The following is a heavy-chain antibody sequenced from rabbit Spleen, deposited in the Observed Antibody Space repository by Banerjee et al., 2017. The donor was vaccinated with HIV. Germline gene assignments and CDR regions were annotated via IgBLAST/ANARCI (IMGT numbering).Heavy chain of an antibody. CDR1: GFSFSRKYD. D-gene: IGHD1-1*01. V-gene: IGHV1S45*01. J-gene: IGHJ4*01. Sequence: QEQLVESGGGLVKPEGSLTLTCTASGFSFSRKYDMCWVRQAPGKGLEWIACIDVGSSGSTWYASWAKGRFTISKTSSTTVTLQMTSLTAADTATYFCATDSGLSNYPYYFNLWGPGTLVTVS. CDR2: IDVGSSGST. CDR3: ATDSGLSNYPYYFNL.